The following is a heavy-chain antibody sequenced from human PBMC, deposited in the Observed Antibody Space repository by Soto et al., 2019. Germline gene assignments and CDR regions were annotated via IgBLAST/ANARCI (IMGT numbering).Heavy chain of an antibody. CDR2: ISSSSSTI. CDR3: ARDGGYSYGPFDY. CDR1: GFTFSSYS. J-gene: IGHJ4*02. V-gene: IGHV3-48*01. D-gene: IGHD5-18*01. Sequence: EVQLAESGGGLVQPGGSLRLSCAASGFTFSSYSMNWVRQAPGKGLEWVSYISSSSSTIYYADSVKGRFTISRDNAKNSLYLQMNSLRAEDTAVYYCARDGGYSYGPFDYWGQGTLVTVSS.